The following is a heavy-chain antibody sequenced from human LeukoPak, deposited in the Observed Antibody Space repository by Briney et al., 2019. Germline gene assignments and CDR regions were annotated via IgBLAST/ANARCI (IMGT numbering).Heavy chain of an antibody. Sequence: GGSLRLSCAASGFTFSSYAMSWVRQAPGKGLEWVSAISGSGGSTYYADSVKGRFTISRDNSKNTLYLQMNSLRAEDTAVYYCARGYFWAIAVAGYYFDYWGQGTLVTVSS. J-gene: IGHJ4*02. V-gene: IGHV3-23*01. CDR2: ISGSGGST. CDR1: GFTFSSYA. CDR3: ARGYFWAIAVAGYYFDY. D-gene: IGHD6-19*01.